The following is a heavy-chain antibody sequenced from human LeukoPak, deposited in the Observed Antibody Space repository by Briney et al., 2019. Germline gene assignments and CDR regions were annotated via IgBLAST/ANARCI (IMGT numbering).Heavy chain of an antibody. Sequence: GGSLRLSCAASGFTFSSYSMNWVRQAPGKGLEWVSSISSSSSYIYYADSVKGRFTISRDNAKNSLYLQMNSLRAEDTAVYYCARSTDTAMVTRIYWGQGTLVTVSS. V-gene: IGHV3-21*01. CDR2: ISSSSSYI. CDR1: GFTFSSYS. J-gene: IGHJ4*02. CDR3: ARSTDTAMVTRIY. D-gene: IGHD5-18*01.